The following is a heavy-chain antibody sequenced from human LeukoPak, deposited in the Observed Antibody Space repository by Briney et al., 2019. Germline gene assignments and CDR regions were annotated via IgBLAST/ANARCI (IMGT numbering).Heavy chain of an antibody. J-gene: IGHJ4*02. CDR1: GFTFSTYA. CDR3: AKYYYDSSGYYDAAPLDS. CDR2: ISDNGYTT. D-gene: IGHD3-22*01. Sequence: PGGSLRLSCAGSGFTFSTYAMSWVRQAPGKGLEWVSSISDNGYTTYYAGSVGGRFTISRDNPKNTVYLQMIGLRGEDTAVYFCAKYYYDSSGYYDAAPLDSWGQGTLVTVFS. V-gene: IGHV3-23*01.